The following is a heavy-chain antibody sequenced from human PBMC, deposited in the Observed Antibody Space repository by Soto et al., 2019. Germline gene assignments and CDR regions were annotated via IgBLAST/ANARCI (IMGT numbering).Heavy chain of an antibody. CDR2: MQPSSGRT. J-gene: IGHJ4*02. V-gene: IGHV1-8*01. CDR3: ERGVTEGVDY. Sequence: ESSVKVSCKASGYSFTGLDINWVRQTTGQGLEWMGWMQPSSGRTGYAQKFHGRVTMTRDTSIKTAYMELSSPTYDDTDFYDCERGVTEGVDYWGQGTLVTVSS. D-gene: IGHD1-26*01. CDR1: GYSFTGLD.